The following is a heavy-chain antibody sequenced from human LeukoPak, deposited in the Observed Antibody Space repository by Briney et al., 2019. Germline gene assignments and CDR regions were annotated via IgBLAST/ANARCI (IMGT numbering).Heavy chain of an antibody. Sequence: PSQTLSLTCTVSGGSISSDNYQWSWIRQPPGKGLEWIGYINYSGSTYYNPSLKSRVTISVDTSKNHFSLKLSSVTAADTAVYYCVRYGSGSTWFDPWGQGTLVTVSS. CDR1: GGSISSDNYQ. J-gene: IGHJ5*02. V-gene: IGHV4-30-4*01. CDR2: INYSGST. D-gene: IGHD3-10*01. CDR3: VRYGSGSTWFDP.